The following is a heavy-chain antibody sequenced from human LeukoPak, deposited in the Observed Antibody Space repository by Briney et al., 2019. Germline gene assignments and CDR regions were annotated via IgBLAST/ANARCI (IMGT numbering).Heavy chain of an antibody. CDR1: RFTFSSYG. CDR3: AKDRENYDSSGYYYVLDY. CDR2: IRYDGSNK. V-gene: IGHV3-30*02. J-gene: IGHJ4*02. Sequence: GGSLRLSCAASRFTFSSYGMHWFRQAPGKGLEWVAFIRYDGSNKYYADSVKGRFTISRDNSKNTLYLQMNSLRAEDTAVYYCAKDRENYDSSGYYYVLDYWGQGTLVTVSS. D-gene: IGHD3-22*01.